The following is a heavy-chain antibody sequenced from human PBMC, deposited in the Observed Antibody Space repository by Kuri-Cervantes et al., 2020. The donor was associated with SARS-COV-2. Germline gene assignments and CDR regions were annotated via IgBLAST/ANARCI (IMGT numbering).Heavy chain of an antibody. CDR1: GFTFSSYW. CDR3: ARGRQWLALYYFDY. V-gene: IGHV3-7*01. CDR2: IKQDGSEK. D-gene: IGHD6-19*01. Sequence: GESLKISCAASGFTFSSYWMSWVRQVPGKGLEWVANIKQDGSEKYYVDSVKGRFTISRDNAKNSLYLQMNSLRAEDTAVHYCARGRQWLALYYFDYWGQGTLVTVSS. J-gene: IGHJ4*02.